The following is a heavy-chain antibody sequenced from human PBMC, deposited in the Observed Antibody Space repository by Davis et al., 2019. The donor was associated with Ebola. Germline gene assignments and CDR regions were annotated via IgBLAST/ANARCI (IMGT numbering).Heavy chain of an antibody. CDR1: EFTFSGSA. CDR3: TGNADGYNYRDY. V-gene: IGHV3-73*01. CDR2: IRSKANSYAT. J-gene: IGHJ4*02. D-gene: IGHD5-24*01. Sequence: GGSLRLSCAASEFTFSGSAMHWVRQASGKGLEWVGRIRSKANSYATAYAASVKGRFTISRDDSKNTAYLEMNSLKTEDTAVYYCTGNADGYNYRDYWGQGTLVTVSS.